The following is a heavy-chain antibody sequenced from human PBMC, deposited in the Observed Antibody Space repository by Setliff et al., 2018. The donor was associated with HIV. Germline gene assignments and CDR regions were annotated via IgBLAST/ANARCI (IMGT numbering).Heavy chain of an antibody. D-gene: IGHD6-19*01. CDR2: INPHSGNT. V-gene: IGHV1-2*05. Sequence: ASVKVSCKASGYTLTGYYMHWVRLAPGLGLEWMGRINPHSGNTDFAQRFQGRITMTRDTSINTVYMDLSRLTSDDTGIYYCARGGALSGFFFPNWLDPWGQGTLVTVS. J-gene: IGHJ5*02. CDR3: ARGGALSGFFFPNWLDP. CDR1: GYTLTGYY.